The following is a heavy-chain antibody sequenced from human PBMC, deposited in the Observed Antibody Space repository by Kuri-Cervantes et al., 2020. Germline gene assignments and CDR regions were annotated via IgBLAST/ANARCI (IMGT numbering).Heavy chain of an antibody. Sequence: ASVKVSCKASGYTFTSYSMHWVRQAPGQRPEWMGWINTGSDDTKYSQKFQDRVTFTRDTSASTAYMELSSLRSEDTAVYYCARGGLAATSEGIDPWGQGTLVTVSS. CDR2: INTGSDDT. CDR3: ARGGLAATSEGIDP. CDR1: GYTFTSYS. J-gene: IGHJ5*02. D-gene: IGHD6-13*01. V-gene: IGHV1-3*04.